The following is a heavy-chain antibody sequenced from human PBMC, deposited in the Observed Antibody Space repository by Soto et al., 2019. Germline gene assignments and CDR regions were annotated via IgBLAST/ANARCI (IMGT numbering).Heavy chain of an antibody. J-gene: IGHJ3*02. D-gene: IGHD1-1*01. V-gene: IGHV3-74*01. CDR3: KTGTMNGFDI. CDR2: IKSDGSTT. Sequence: AGGSLRLSCAASGFTFSTYWMHWVRQAPGKGLVWVSRIKSDGSTTNYADSVKGRFTISRDNAKNTLYLQMNSLRAEDTAVYYCKTGTMNGFDIWGQGTMVTVSS. CDR1: GFTFSTYW.